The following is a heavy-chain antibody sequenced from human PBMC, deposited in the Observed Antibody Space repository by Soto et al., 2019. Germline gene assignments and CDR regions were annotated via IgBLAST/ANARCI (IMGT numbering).Heavy chain of an antibody. CDR3: SKTDYYYHRMDV. V-gene: IGHV4-39*01. CDR1: GASVSSSNYH. CDR2: IYSGWST. J-gene: IGHJ6*02. Sequence: PSETLSLTCTASGASVSSSNYHWGWIRQPQGKGLEWIGSIYSGWSTFYNPSPKSRVTISVDTSKNQFSLRLSSVTAADTAVYYCSKTDYYYHRMDVWGQGTTLTASS.